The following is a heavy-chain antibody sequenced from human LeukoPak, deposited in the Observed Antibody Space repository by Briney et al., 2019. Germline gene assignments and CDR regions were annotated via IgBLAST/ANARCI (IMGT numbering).Heavy chain of an antibody. CDR1: GYSISSGYY. Sequence: SETLSLTCSVSGYSISSGYYWAWMRQPPGKGLEWIGSINHSGSTYYNPSLKSRVTVSVDTSKNQFSLRLSSVTAADAAVYYCARVCISTRCCDQWGQRTMVTVSS. V-gene: IGHV4-38-2*02. CDR3: ARVCISTRCCDQ. D-gene: IGHD2/OR15-2a*01. J-gene: IGHJ4*02. CDR2: INHSGST.